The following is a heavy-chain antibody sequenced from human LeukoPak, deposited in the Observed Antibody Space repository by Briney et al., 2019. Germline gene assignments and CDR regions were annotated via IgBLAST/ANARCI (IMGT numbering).Heavy chain of an antibody. V-gene: IGHV4-59*01. CDR2: IYYSGST. Sequence: SETLSLTCTVSGGSISSYYWSWIRQPPGKGREWIGYIYYSGSTNYNPSLKSRVTISVDTSKNQFSLKLSSVTAADTAVYYCARDGNDSSGYAYFDYWGQGTLVTVSS. J-gene: IGHJ4*02. D-gene: IGHD3-22*01. CDR3: ARDGNDSSGYAYFDY. CDR1: GGSISSYY.